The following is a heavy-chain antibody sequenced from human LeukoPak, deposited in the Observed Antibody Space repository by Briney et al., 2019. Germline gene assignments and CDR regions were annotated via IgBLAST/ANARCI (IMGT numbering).Heavy chain of an antibody. CDR3: AKIYDILTGYYSL. J-gene: IGHJ4*02. CDR1: GFTFSSYA. Sequence: QPGGSLRLSCSASGFTFSSYAMSWVRQAPGKGLEWVSAISGSGGSTYYADSVKGRFTISRDNSKKTLYLQMNSLRAEDTAVYYCAKIYDILTGYYSLWGQGTLVTVSS. V-gene: IGHV3-23*01. D-gene: IGHD3-9*01. CDR2: ISGSGGST.